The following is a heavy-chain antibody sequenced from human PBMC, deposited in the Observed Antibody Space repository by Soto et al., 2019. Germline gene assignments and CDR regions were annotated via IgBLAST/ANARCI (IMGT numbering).Heavy chain of an antibody. J-gene: IGHJ4*02. V-gene: IGHV3-7*01. CDR1: GFTFTDYW. Sequence: GGSLRLSCVAPGFTFTDYWMSWVRQAPGKGLEWVANIKADGSERYYVDSLKGQFTISRDSAKNSISLQMNSLRVEDTGVYYCVRDQGGLIAARPDWVDYWGQGTLVTVSS. D-gene: IGHD6-6*01. CDR2: IKADGSER. CDR3: VRDQGGLIAARPDWVDY.